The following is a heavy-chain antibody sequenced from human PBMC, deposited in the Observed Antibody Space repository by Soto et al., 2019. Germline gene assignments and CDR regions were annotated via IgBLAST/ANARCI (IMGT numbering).Heavy chain of an antibody. V-gene: IGHV4-59*01. Sequence: SETLSLTCSVSGVSISSYFWSWIRQAPGEGLEWIGYTYHRGSTNYSPSLKSRVAISLDTSENQFSLKVNSVTAADTAVYYCARIGGYHGPLDYWGQGTPVTVSS. D-gene: IGHD3-16*02. CDR1: GVSISSYF. J-gene: IGHJ4*02. CDR3: ARIGGYHGPLDY. CDR2: TYHRGST.